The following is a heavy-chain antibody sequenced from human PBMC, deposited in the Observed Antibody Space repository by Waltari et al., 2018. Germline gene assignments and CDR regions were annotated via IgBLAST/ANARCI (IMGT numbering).Heavy chain of an antibody. J-gene: IGHJ4*02. CDR2: ISGSGGST. CDR3: AKDRGVPAHEY. Sequence: EVQLLDSGGGLVQPGGSLGLPCAASGFTFSSSAIRSVRQAPGKGLEWVSAISGSGGSTYYADSVKGRFTISRDNSKNTLYLQMNSLRAEDTAVYYCAKDRGVPAHEYWGQGTLVTVSS. V-gene: IGHV3-23*01. D-gene: IGHD2-2*01. CDR1: GFTFSSSA.